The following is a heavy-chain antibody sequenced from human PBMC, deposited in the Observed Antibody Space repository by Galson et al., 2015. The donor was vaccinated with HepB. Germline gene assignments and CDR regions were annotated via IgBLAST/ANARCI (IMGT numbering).Heavy chain of an antibody. CDR1: GDSVSSNSVA. J-gene: IGHJ6*03. Sequence: CAISGDSVSSNSVAWNWIRQSPSRGLEWLGRTHYRSKWSNDYAVSVKSRITINPDTSKNQFSLQLNSVTPEDTAVYYCAREMEVSDTSGYYYYMAVWGKGTTVTVSS. CDR3: AREMEVSDTSGYYYYMAV. D-gene: IGHD2-8*02. CDR2: THYRSKWSN. V-gene: IGHV6-1*01.